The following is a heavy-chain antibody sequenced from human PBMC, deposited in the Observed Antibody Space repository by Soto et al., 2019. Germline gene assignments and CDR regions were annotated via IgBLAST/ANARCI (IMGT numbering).Heavy chain of an antibody. V-gene: IGHV3-30-3*01. J-gene: IGHJ1*01. CDR2: ISYDGSNK. CDR3: ARDLERYSSGPREYFQH. Sequence: GGSLRLSCAASGFTFSSYAMHWVRQAPGKGLEWVAVISYDGSNKYYADSVKGRFTISRDNSKNTLYLQMNSLRAEDTAVYYCARDLERYSSGPREYFQHWGQGTLVTVSS. CDR1: GFTFSSYA. D-gene: IGHD3-22*01.